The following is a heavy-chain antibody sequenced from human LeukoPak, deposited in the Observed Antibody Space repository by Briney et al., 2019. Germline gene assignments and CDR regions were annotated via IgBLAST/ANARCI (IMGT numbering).Heavy chain of an antibody. J-gene: IGHJ5*02. CDR1: GGSFSGYY. Sequence: NPSETLSLTCAVYGGSFSGYYWNWIRQPPGKGLEWIGEINHSGSAYYNPSLKSRVTISVDTSKNQVSLKLTSVTAADTAVYYCARGPDSGSYFAWFDPWGQGTLVTVSS. CDR3: ARGPDSGSYFAWFDP. D-gene: IGHD3-10*01. V-gene: IGHV4-34*01. CDR2: INHSGSA.